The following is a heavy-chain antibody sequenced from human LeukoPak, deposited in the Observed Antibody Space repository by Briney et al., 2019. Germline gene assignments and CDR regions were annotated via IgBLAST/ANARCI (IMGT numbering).Heavy chain of an antibody. D-gene: IGHD6-19*01. J-gene: IGHJ4*02. V-gene: IGHV6-1*01. CDR3: ARAWYSSGWTGTDY. CDR2: TYYRSKWYN. CDR1: GDSVSSNSAA. Sequence: SQTLSLTCAISGDSVSSNSAAWNWIRQSPSRGLEWLGRTYYRSKWYNDYAVSVKSRITINPDTPKNQFSLQLNSVTPEDTAVYYCARAWYSSGWTGTDYWGQGTLVTVSS.